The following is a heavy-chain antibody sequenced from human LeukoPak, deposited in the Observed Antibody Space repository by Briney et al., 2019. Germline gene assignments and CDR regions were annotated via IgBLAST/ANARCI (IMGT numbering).Heavy chain of an antibody. CDR2: ISGDGGST. J-gene: IGHJ4*02. CDR1: GFTFDDYA. V-gene: IGHV3-43*02. CDR3: AKDASSGGYYLDN. D-gene: IGHD2-15*01. Sequence: PGGSLRPSCAASGFTFDDYAMHWVRQAPGKGLEWVSLISGDGGSTYYADSVKGRFTISRDNSKNSLYLQMNSLRAEDVALYYCAKDASSGGYYLDNWGQGTLVTVSS.